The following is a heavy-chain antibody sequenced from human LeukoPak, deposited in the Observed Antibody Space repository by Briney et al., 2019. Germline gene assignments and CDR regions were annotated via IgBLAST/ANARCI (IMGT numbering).Heavy chain of an antibody. CDR2: IIPIFGTA. Sequence: SVKVSCKASGGTFSSYAISWVRQAPGQGLEWMGGIIPIFGTANYAQKFQGRVTITADESTSTAYMELSSLRSEDTAVYYCARRSSQQYYYDSSGYYYVPFDYWGQGTLDTVSS. D-gene: IGHD3-22*01. CDR3: ARRSSQQYYYDSSGYYYVPFDY. V-gene: IGHV1-69*13. J-gene: IGHJ4*02. CDR1: GGTFSSYA.